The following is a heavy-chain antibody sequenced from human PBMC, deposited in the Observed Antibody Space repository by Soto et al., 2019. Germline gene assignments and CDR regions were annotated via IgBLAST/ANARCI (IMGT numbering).Heavy chain of an antibody. J-gene: IGHJ4*02. D-gene: IGHD5-12*01. CDR1: GFSFSTYG. Sequence: QVQLVESGGGVVQPGRSLKLSCAASGFSFSTYGMHWVRQAPGKGLEWVASISYDSSYNSYPDSVRARFSISRDNSKSTLFLQMNNLKTDATAVYFCARERTGYSATWLDHWGQGSLVTVSS. CDR3: ARERTGYSATWLDH. V-gene: IGHV3-30*03. CDR2: ISYDSSYN.